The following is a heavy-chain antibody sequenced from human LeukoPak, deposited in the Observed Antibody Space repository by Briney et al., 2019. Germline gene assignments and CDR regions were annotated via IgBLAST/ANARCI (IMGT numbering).Heavy chain of an antibody. CDR1: GFTFSSYA. D-gene: IGHD6-13*01. CDR3: ARASSSWFDAFDI. Sequence: GGSLRLSCAASGFTFSSYATHWVRQAPGKGLEWVAVISYDGSNKYYADSVKGRFTISRDNSKNTLYLQMNSLRAEDTAVYYCARASSSWFDAFDIWGQGTMVTVSS. J-gene: IGHJ3*02. CDR2: ISYDGSNK. V-gene: IGHV3-30*04.